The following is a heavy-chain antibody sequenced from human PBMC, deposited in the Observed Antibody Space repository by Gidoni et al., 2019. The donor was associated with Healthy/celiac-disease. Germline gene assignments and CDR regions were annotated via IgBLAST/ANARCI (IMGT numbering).Heavy chain of an antibody. CDR3: ARDRPRVGSSGAFDI. Sequence: KGLEWIGYIYYSGSTNYNPSLKSRVTISVDTSKNQFSLKLSSVTAADTAVYYCARDRPRVGSSGAFDIWGQGTMVTVSS. D-gene: IGHD6-6*01. CDR2: IYYSGST. J-gene: IGHJ3*02. V-gene: IGHV4-59*01.